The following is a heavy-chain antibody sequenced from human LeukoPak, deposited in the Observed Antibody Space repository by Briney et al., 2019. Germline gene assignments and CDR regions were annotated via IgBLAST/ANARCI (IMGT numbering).Heavy chain of an antibody. CDR2: ISSSSSYI. V-gene: IGHV3-21*01. J-gene: IGHJ4*02. D-gene: IGHD3-22*01. CDR3: AREDDSSGYYFDY. Sequence: GGSLGLSCAASGFTFSSYSMNWVRQAPGKGLAWVSSISSSSSYIYYADSVKGRFTISRDNAKNSLYLQMNSLRAEDTAVYYCAREDDSSGYYFDYWGQGTLVTVSS. CDR1: GFTFSSYS.